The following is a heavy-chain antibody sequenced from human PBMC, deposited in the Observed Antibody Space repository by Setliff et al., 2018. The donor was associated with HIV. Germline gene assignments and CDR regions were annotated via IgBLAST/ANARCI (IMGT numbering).Heavy chain of an antibody. D-gene: IGHD3-10*01. CDR2: IDWDDDK. CDR1: GFSLSTSGMR. J-gene: IGHJ5*02. V-gene: IGHV2-70*04. CDR3: ARIQGSGSYGFDP. Sequence: GSGPTLVNPTQTLTLTCTFSGFSLSTSGMRVSWIRQPPGKALEWLARIDWDDDKFYSTSLKTRLTISKDTSINQVVLTMTNMDPVDTATYYCARIQGSGSYGFDPWGQGTLVTVSS.